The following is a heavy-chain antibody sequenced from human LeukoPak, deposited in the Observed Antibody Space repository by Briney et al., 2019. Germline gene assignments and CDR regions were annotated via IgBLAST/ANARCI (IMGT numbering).Heavy chain of an antibody. CDR3: ARGPNISAAADYYFDY. Sequence: TSETLSLTCTVSGGSISSYYWSWIRQPPGKGLEWIGYIYYSGSTNYNPSLKSRVTISVDTSKNQFSLKLSSVTAADTAVYYCARGPNISAAADYYFDYWGQGTLVTVSS. J-gene: IGHJ4*02. V-gene: IGHV4-59*01. CDR1: GGSISSYY. CDR2: IYYSGST. D-gene: IGHD6-13*01.